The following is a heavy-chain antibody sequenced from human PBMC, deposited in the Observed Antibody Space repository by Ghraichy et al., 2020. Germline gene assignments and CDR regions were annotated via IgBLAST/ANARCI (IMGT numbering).Heavy chain of an antibody. V-gene: IGHV1-46*01. J-gene: IGHJ4*02. D-gene: IGHD5-24*01. CDR1: GYLFSTYH. CDR3: VREIPNAYNFDF. CDR2: LKSTGDIT. Sequence: ASVKVSCKASGYLFSTYHMHWVRPAPGQGLEWVGLLKSTGDITLSAQTFQGRVTMTRDTSSSTAYMELNSLRSEDTAGYFCVREIPNAYNFDFWGQGSLVTVSS.